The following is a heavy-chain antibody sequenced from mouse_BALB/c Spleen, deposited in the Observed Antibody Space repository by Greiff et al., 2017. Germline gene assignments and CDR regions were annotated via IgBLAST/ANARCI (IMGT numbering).Heavy chain of an antibody. Sequence: VQLQQSGAELARPGASVKLSCKASGYTFTSYWMQWVKQRPGQGLEWIGAIYPGDGYTRYTQKFKGKATLTADKSSSTAYMQRSSLASEDSAVYYCARTNSLYAMDYWGQGTSVTVSS. CDR1: GYTFTSYW. J-gene: IGHJ4*01. CDR2: IYPGDGYT. CDR3: ARTNSLYAMDY. V-gene: IGHV1-87*01.